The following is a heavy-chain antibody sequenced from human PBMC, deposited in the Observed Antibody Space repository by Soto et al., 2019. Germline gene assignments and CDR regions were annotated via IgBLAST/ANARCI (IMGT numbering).Heavy chain of an antibody. V-gene: IGHV4-61*01. CDR1: GGSVSSGSYY. CDR2: IHYSGST. Sequence: QVQLQESGPGLVKPSETLSLTCTVSGGSVSSGSYYWSWIRQPPGKGLEWIGYIHYSGSTNYNPPRKRRVTVSVDTSKNQFSLKLSSVAAADTAVYYGASIMVRGVIMFDPWGQGTLVTVSS. D-gene: IGHD3-10*01. CDR3: ASIMVRGVIMFDP. J-gene: IGHJ5*02.